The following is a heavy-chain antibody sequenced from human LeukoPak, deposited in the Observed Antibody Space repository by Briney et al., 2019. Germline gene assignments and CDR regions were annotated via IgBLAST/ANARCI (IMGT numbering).Heavy chain of an antibody. CDR3: ARGREYSSSWYALGY. Sequence: PSETLSLTCTVSGGSVSSGSYYWGWIRQPPGKGLEWIGYIYYSGSTNYNPSLKSRVTISVDTSKNQLSLKLSSVTAADTAVYYCARGREYSSSWYALGYWGQGTLVTVSS. D-gene: IGHD6-13*01. V-gene: IGHV4-61*01. CDR2: IYYSGST. CDR1: GGSVSSGSYY. J-gene: IGHJ4*02.